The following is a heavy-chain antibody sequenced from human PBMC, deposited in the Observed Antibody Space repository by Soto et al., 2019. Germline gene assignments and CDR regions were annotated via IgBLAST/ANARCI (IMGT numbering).Heavy chain of an antibody. CDR2: INAGNGNT. V-gene: IGHV1-3*01. D-gene: IGHD3-3*01. CDR3: ARDRALTIFGVARKGPWFDP. CDR1: GYAFTSYA. J-gene: IGHJ5*02. Sequence: SVKVSFKASGYAFTSYAMHWVRQAPGQRLEWMGWINAGNGNTKYSQKFQGRVTITRDTSASTAYMELSSLRSEDTAVYYCARDRALTIFGVARKGPWFDPWGQGTLVTVSS.